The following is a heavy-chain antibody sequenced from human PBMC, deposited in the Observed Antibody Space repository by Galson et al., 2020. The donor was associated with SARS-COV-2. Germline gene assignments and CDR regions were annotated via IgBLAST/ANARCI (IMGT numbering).Heavy chain of an antibody. CDR2: IYYGGST. D-gene: IGHD3-10*01. J-gene: IGHJ2*01. CDR1: GGSISSSSYY. V-gene: IGHV4-39*01. CDR3: ATQNRAYWSFDL. Sequence: SETLSLTCTVSGGSISSSSYYWGWIRQPPGKGLEWIGSIYYGGSTYYNPSLKSRVTISVDTSKNQFSLRLSSVSAADSAVYYCATQNRAYWSFDLWGRGTLVTVSS.